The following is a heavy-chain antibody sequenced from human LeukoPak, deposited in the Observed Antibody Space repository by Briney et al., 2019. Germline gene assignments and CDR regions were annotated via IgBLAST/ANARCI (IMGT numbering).Heavy chain of an antibody. J-gene: IGHJ5*02. V-gene: IGHV3-13*01. Sequence: GGSLRLSCAASGFTFSSHDMHWVRQATGKGLEWVSGISTSGDTYYPGSVKGRFTISRENAKNSLYLQMNSLRAGDTAVYYCARDHHGGGGFDPWGQGTLVTVSS. CDR3: ARDHHGGGGFDP. CDR2: ISTSGDT. D-gene: IGHD3-10*01. CDR1: GFTFSSHD.